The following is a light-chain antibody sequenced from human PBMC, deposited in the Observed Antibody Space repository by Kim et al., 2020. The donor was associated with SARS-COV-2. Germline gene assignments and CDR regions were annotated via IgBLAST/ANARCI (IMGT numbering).Light chain of an antibody. J-gene: IGKJ2*01. CDR1: QGISSY. CDR2: AAS. CDR3: QQYYSYLGT. V-gene: IGKV1-8*01. Sequence: AIRITQSPSSLSASTGDRVTITCRASQGISSYLAWYQQKPGKAPKLLIYAASTLQSGVPSRFSGSGSGTDFTLTISCLQSEDFATYYCQQYYSYLGTFGQGTKLEI.